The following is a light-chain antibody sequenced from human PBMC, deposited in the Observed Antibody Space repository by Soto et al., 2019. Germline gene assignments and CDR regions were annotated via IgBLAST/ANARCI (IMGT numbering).Light chain of an antibody. J-gene: IGKJ2*01. CDR1: ETVGSNY. Sequence: EVVLTQSPGTLSLSPGERATLSCRASETVGSNYLAWYQQQPGQAPRLLIFDASSRATGIPDRVSGSGSGTEFSLTISRLEPEDSAVYFCHHYGYGADTFGQGTKLEI. V-gene: IGKV3-20*01. CDR2: DAS. CDR3: HHYGYGADT.